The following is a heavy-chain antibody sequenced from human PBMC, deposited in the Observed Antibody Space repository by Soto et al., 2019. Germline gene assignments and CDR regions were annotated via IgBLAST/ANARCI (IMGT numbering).Heavy chain of an antibody. CDR2: IRDKANSYAT. J-gene: IGHJ4*02. V-gene: IGHV3-73*01. CDR3: TSTHGSGTYDDY. D-gene: IGHD3-10*01. CDR1: GFSFSGST. Sequence: PGGSLRLSCAASGFSFSGSTMHRVRQASGKGLEWVGRIRDKANSYATAYAASVKGRFTISRDDSKNTAYLQMNSLKTEDTAVYYCTSTHGSGTYDDYRGQGTLVTVSS.